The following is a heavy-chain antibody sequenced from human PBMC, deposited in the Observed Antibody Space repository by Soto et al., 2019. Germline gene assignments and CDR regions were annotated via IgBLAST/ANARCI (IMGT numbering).Heavy chain of an antibody. V-gene: IGHV1-2*02. CDR1: GYTFTGYY. CDR3: ARAPDYYGLGSYLVPTDY. D-gene: IGHD3-10*01. J-gene: IGHJ4*02. Sequence: ASVKVSCKASGYTFTGYYMHWVRQAPGQGLEWMGWINPNSGGTNYAQKFQGRVTMTRDTSISTAYMELSRLRSDDTAVYYCARAPDYYGLGSYLVPTDYWGQGTLVTVSS. CDR2: INPNSGGT.